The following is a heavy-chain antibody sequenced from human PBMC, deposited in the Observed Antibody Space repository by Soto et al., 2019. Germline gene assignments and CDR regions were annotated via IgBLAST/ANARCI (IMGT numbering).Heavy chain of an antibody. CDR1: GFTFSSYS. Sequence: VQLVESGGGLVQPGGSLRLSCAASGFTFSSYSMNWVRQAPGKGLEWVSYISSSSSTIYYADSVKGRFTISRDNAKNSLYLQMNSLRAEDTAVYYCARSSGITFGGVIAQLDYWGQGTLVTVSS. V-gene: IGHV3-48*01. D-gene: IGHD3-16*02. J-gene: IGHJ4*02. CDR2: ISSSSSTI. CDR3: ARSSGITFGGVIAQLDY.